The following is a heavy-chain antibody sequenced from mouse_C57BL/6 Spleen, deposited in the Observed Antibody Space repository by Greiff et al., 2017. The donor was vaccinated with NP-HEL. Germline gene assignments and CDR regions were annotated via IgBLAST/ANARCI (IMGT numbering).Heavy chain of an antibody. V-gene: IGHV1-22*01. Sequence: VQLKESGPELVKPGASVKMSCKASGYTFTDYNMHWVKQSHGKSLEWIGYINPNNGGTSYNQKFKGKATLTVNKSSSTAYMELRSLTSEDSAVYYCARIPYYYGSSYVGYWGQGTTLTVSS. CDR1: GYTFTDYN. CDR2: INPNNGGT. D-gene: IGHD1-1*01. CDR3: ARIPYYYGSSYVGY. J-gene: IGHJ2*01.